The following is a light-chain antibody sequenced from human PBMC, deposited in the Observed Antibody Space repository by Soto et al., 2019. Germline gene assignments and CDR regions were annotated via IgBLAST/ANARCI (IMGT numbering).Light chain of an antibody. CDR1: SSNIGSNY. V-gene: IGLV1-47*02. CDR2: SNN. Sequence: QSVLTQPPSASGTPGQRVTISCSGSSSNIGSNYVYWYQQLPGTAPKLLIYSNNQRPSGVPDRFSGSKSGTSASLAISGLRSEDEAYYDCAAWDDSLSGLYVFGTGTKVTVL. J-gene: IGLJ1*01. CDR3: AAWDDSLSGLYV.